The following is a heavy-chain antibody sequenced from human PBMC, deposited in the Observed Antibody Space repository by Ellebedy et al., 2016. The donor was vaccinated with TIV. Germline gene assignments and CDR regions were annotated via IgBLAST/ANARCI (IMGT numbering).Heavy chain of an antibody. Sequence: GESLKISCAASRFTFSSYAMAWVRQAPGKGLEWVSAISGSGTATYYADSVKGRFTISRDNSKNTLYLQMNSLRAEDTAVYYCARELRMATDYWGQGTLVTVSS. CDR1: RFTFSSYA. D-gene: IGHD5-24*01. V-gene: IGHV3-23*01. CDR3: ARELRMATDY. CDR2: ISGSGTAT. J-gene: IGHJ4*02.